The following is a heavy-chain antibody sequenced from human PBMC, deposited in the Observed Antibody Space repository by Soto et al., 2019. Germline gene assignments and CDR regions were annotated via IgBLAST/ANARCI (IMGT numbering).Heavy chain of an antibody. V-gene: IGHV4-39*07. CDR1: GGSISSSSYY. CDR2: IYYSGST. J-gene: IGHJ4*02. D-gene: IGHD1-1*01. CDR3: ARHDNLTLGSHYLDS. Sequence: SETLSLTCTVSGGSISSSSYYWGWIRQPPGKGLEWIGSIYYSGSTYYNPPLKSRATISVDKSRNQFSLQLTSVTAADTALYFCARHDNLTLGSHYLDSWGPGNLVTLSS.